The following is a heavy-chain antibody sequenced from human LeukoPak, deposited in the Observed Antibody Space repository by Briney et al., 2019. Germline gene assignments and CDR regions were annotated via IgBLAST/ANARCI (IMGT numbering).Heavy chain of an antibody. CDR1: GFTFSDYW. D-gene: IGHD3-16*01. Sequence: GGSLRLSCAASGFTFSDYWMGWVRQAPGKGLEWVANIIKDGSDKYYVDSVKGRFTISRDNAKNSVYLQMSSLRVEDTAVYYCTRELWPGDYWGQGILVTVSS. CDR2: IIKDGSDK. J-gene: IGHJ4*02. CDR3: TRELWPGDY. V-gene: IGHV3-7*01.